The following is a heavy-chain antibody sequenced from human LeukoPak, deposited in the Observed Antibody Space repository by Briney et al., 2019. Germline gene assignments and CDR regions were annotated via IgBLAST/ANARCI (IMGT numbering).Heavy chain of an antibody. Sequence: ASVKVSCKVSGKTLSDLSIHWLRQPPGKGLEWLGGSDPEDGERIYAQMFQGRVTMTEDTSIDTAYMELSSLRSEDTAVYYCARVSTYFGVVTDFDYWGQGTLVTVSS. D-gene: IGHD3-3*01. CDR1: GKTLSDLS. CDR2: SDPEDGER. J-gene: IGHJ4*02. V-gene: IGHV1-24*01. CDR3: ARVSTYFGVVTDFDY.